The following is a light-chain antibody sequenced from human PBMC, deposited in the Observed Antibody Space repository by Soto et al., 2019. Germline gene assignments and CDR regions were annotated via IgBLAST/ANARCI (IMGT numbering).Light chain of an antibody. CDR3: QQYGSSPWT. CDR1: ETISTNY. CDR2: LAS. J-gene: IGKJ1*01. V-gene: IGKV3-20*01. Sequence: EIVLTQSPGTLSLSPGETATLSCRASETISTNYVAWYQQRPGQAPRLLIYLASNRAASIPDRFRGSGSGADFTLTINRLEPEDFAVYLCQQYGSSPWTCGQGTKVDIK.